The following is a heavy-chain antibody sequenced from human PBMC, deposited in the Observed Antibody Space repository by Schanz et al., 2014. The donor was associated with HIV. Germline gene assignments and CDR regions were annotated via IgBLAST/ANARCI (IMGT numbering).Heavy chain of an antibody. J-gene: IGHJ4*02. D-gene: IGHD2-15*01. CDR1: GFTFSSYG. CDR3: ARDRCNGGSCGLGY. Sequence: QVQLVESGGGVVQPGRSLRLSCAASGFTFSSYGMHWVRQAPGKGLEWVSVIYSGDTTNYADSVKGRFTISRDDSKNTLYLQMNSLRAEDTAVYYCARDRCNGGSCGLGYWGQGTLVTVSS. V-gene: IGHV3-NL1*01. CDR2: IYSGDTT.